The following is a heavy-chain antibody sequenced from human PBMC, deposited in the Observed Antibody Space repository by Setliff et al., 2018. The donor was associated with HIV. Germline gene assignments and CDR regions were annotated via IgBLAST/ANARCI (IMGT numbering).Heavy chain of an antibody. CDR1: GGSISSSSYY. CDR2: IYYSGST. V-gene: IGHV4-39*01. J-gene: IGHJ3*01. Sequence: SLTCTVSGGSISSSSYYWGWIRQPPGKGLEWLGTIYYSGSTYYNPSLKSRVTLSVDTSKNQFSLKLSSVTAADTAVYYCARHDSRGPRSAFDLWGRGTMVTVSS. CDR3: ARHDSRGPRSAFDL. D-gene: IGHD2-21*01.